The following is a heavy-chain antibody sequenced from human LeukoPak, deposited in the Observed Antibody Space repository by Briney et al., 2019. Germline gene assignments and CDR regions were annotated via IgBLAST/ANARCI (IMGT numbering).Heavy chain of an antibody. CDR1: GYTFTGYY. V-gene: IGHV1-2*02. CDR2: INPNSGGT. Sequence: ASVKVSCKASGYTFTGYYMHWVRQAPGQGLEWMGWINPNSGGTNYAQKFQGRVTMTRDTSISTAYMELSRLRSDDTAVYNCARDKGSYYGGDYWGQGTLVTVSS. J-gene: IGHJ4*02. D-gene: IGHD1-26*01. CDR3: ARDKGSYYGGDY.